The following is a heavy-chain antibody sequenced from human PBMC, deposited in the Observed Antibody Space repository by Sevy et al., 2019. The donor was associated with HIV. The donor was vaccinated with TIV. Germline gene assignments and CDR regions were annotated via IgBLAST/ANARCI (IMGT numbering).Heavy chain of an antibody. CDR3: AKGACSGGSCYWGGDYYYYYMDV. V-gene: IGHV3-33*06. CDR1: GFTFSNYG. J-gene: IGHJ6*03. D-gene: IGHD2-15*01. CDR2: IWYDGSNK. Sequence: GGSLRLSCAASGFTFSNYGMHWVRQAPGKGLEWVAVIWYDGSNKHYADSVKGRFTISRDNSKNTLYLQMNSLRAKDTAVYYCAKGACSGGSCYWGGDYYYYYMDVWGKGTTVTVSS.